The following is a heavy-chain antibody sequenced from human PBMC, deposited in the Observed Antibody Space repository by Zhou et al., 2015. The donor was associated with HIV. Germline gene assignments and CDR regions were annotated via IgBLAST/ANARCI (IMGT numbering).Heavy chain of an antibody. CDR1: GGTFSSYT. Sequence: QVQLVQSGAEVKKPGSSVKVSCKASGGTFSSYTISWVRQAPGQGLEWMGRIIPILGIANYAQKFQGRVTITADKSTSTAYMELSSLRSEDTAVYYCARAPCGGDCHYYYYGMDVWGQGTTVTVSS. J-gene: IGHJ6*02. V-gene: IGHV1-69*02. CDR2: IIPILGIA. D-gene: IGHD2-21*02. CDR3: ARAPCGGDCHYYYYGMDV.